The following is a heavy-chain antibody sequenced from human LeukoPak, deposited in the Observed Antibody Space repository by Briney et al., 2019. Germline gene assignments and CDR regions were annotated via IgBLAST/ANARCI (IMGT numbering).Heavy chain of an antibody. V-gene: IGHV3-66*01. CDR1: GFTVSSNY. J-gene: IGHJ5*02. CDR2: IYSGGST. CDR3: AKDIRERRQSNWFDP. D-gene: IGHD1-1*01. Sequence: GGSLRLSCAASGFTVSSNYMSWVRQAPGKGLEWVSVIYSGGSTYYADSVKGRFTISRDNSKNTLYLQMNSLRAEDTAVYYCAKDIRERRQSNWFDPWGQGTLVTVSS.